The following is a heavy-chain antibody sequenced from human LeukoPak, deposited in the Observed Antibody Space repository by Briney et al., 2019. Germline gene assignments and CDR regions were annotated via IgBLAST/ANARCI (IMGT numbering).Heavy chain of an antibody. D-gene: IGHD4-11*01. Sequence: PEGSLRLSCAASGFTFSSYAMIWVRQAPGKGLDWVSSISDNGDDTYYADSVKGRFTISRDKSTNTLYLQMNSLRADDTAVYYCAKGYYGNYVAVDYWGQGTLVTVSS. J-gene: IGHJ4*02. CDR1: GFTFSSYA. CDR3: AKGYYGNYVAVDY. V-gene: IGHV3-23*01. CDR2: ISDNGDDT.